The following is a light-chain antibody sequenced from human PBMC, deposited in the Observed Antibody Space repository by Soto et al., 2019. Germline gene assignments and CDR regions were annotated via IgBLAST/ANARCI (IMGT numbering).Light chain of an antibody. V-gene: IGKV1-5*03. CDR2: QAS. Sequence: DIQMTQSPSTLSASVGDRVAITCRASQSVSGWLAWYQQKPGKVPKLRIYQASTLEDGDPSRFSGSGAETAFTLTISSLQPDDSATYYCQHYNDYSYTFGPGTNLEIK. CDR1: QSVSGW. J-gene: IGKJ2*01. CDR3: QHYNDYSYT.